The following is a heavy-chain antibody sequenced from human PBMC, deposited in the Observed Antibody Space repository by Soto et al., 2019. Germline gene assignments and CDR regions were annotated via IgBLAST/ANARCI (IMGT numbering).Heavy chain of an antibody. Sequence: PSETLSLICTVSGGSIRSYYWSWIRQPPGKGLEWIGYIFHSGSTNYKPSLKSRVTISVDTSKNQFSLKLSSVTAADTAVYYCAGGYYTGKADYWGQGTLVTVSS. D-gene: IGHD3-3*01. J-gene: IGHJ4*02. CDR3: AGGYYTGKADY. CDR1: GGSIRSYY. V-gene: IGHV4-59*08. CDR2: IFHSGST.